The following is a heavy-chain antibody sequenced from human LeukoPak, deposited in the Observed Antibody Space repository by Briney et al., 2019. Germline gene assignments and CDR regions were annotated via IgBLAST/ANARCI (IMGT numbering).Heavy chain of an antibody. CDR1: GFTFSSYG. Sequence: GRSLRLSCAASGFTFSSYGMHWVRQAPGKGLEWVAVIWYDGSNKYYADSVKGRFTISRDNSKNTLYLQMNSLRAEDTAVYYCARDKSLGELYPYYWGQGPLVTVSS. CDR2: IWYDGSNK. CDR3: ARDKSLGELYPYY. J-gene: IGHJ4*02. D-gene: IGHD3-16*01. V-gene: IGHV3-33*01.